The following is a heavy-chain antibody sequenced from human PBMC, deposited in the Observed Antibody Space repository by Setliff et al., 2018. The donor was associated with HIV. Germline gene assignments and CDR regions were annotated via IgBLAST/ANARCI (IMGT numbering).Heavy chain of an antibody. J-gene: IGHJ6*03. CDR2: INPNNGDT. CDR1: GYTFTGYY. V-gene: IGHV1-2*02. CDR3: ARDRAYCSSGSCYRPLVYYFYYMDV. D-gene: IGHD2-15*01. Sequence: ASVKVSCKASGYTFTGYYVHWVRQAPGQGLEWMGWINPNNGDTNYAQKFQGRVTMTSDTSISTAYLELSGLTSDDTAIYYCARDRAYCSSGSCYRPLVYYFYYMDVWGTGTTVTVSS.